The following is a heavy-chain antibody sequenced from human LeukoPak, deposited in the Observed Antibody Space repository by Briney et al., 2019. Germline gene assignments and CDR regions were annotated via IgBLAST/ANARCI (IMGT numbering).Heavy chain of an antibody. V-gene: IGHV4-59*12. J-gene: IGHJ4*02. CDR3: VREGSFAAFDY. CDR2: IYYTGSA. D-gene: IGHD2-15*01. CDR1: GGSISTYY. Sequence: PSETLSLTCTVSGGSISTYYWSWIRQPPGKGLEWIAYIYYTGSANYNPSLKSRVTISVDKSKNQFSLELTSVTAADTAVYYCVREGSFAAFDYWGQGTLVTVSS.